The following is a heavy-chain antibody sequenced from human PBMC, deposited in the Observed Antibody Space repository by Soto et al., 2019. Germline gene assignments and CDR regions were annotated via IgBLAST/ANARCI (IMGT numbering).Heavy chain of an antibody. V-gene: IGHV3-48*01. CDR3: AREDPYYYGSGRTDAFDI. D-gene: IGHD3-10*01. J-gene: IGHJ3*02. Sequence: GGSLRLSCAASGFTFSSYSMNWVRQAPGKGLEWVSYISSSSSTIYYADSVKGRFTISRDNAKNSLYLQMNSLRAEDTAVYYCAREDPYYYGSGRTDAFDIWGQGTLVTVSS. CDR1: GFTFSSYS. CDR2: ISSSSSTI.